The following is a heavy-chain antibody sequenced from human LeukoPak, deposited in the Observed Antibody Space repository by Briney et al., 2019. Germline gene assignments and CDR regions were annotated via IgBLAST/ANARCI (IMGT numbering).Heavy chain of an antibody. V-gene: IGHV1-18*01. J-gene: IGHJ3*02. CDR3: ARRVPNYYGAFDI. CDR2: IST. D-gene: IGHD3-22*01. CDR1: GYTFTGYG. Sequence: ASVKVSCKAVGYTFTGYGISWVRQAPGQGFEWMGSISTYTQNLQSRLTMTTETSTSTAYMEMKSLKSADTAVYYCARRVPNYYGAFDIWGQGTMVTVSS.